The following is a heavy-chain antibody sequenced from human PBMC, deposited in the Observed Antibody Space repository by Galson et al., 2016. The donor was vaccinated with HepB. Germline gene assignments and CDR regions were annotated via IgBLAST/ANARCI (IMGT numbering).Heavy chain of an antibody. CDR3: AHRRTSADYGSGKDHYFDY. J-gene: IGHJ4*02. D-gene: IGHD3-10*01. Sequence: PALVKPTQTLALTCTFSGFSLSSSGVGVGWIRQSPGKALEWLALIYWNDDKRYSPSLKSRLTITKDTSKNQVVLTLTNVDPVDTATYYCAHRRTSADYGSGKDHYFDYWVQGTLVTVSS. CDR2: IYWNDDK. CDR1: GFSLSSSGVG. V-gene: IGHV2-5*01.